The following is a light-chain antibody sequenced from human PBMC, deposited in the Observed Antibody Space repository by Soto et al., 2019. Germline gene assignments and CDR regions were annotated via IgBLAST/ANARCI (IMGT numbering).Light chain of an antibody. J-gene: IGLJ1*01. CDR3: AAWDDSLNGYV. Sequence: QSVLTQPPSASGTPGQRVTISCSGSSSNIGSNTVNWYRHLPGTAPKLLVYSFNERPSGVPDRFSGSKSGTSASLAIRGLQFEDEADYYCAAWDDSLNGYVFGTGTKVTVL. CDR2: SFN. CDR1: SSNIGSNT. V-gene: IGLV1-44*01.